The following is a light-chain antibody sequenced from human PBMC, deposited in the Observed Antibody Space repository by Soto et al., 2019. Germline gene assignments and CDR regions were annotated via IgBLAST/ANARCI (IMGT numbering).Light chain of an antibody. Sequence: AIQMTQSPSSLSASVGDRVTITCRASQGIRNDLGWYQQKPGKAPKVLIYSTSSLQSGVPSRFSGSGSGTDFTLTISSLQPEDFATYYCLQDYNYPLTFGGGTKVDI. CDR2: STS. CDR3: LQDYNYPLT. CDR1: QGIRND. V-gene: IGKV1-6*01. J-gene: IGKJ4*01.